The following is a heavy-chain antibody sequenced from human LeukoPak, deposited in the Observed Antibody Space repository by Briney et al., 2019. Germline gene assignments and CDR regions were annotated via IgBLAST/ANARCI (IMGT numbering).Heavy chain of an antibody. D-gene: IGHD2-2*01. J-gene: IGHJ4*02. CDR3: ARVLSISSTSCYSY. CDR1: GFRFNTYW. CDR2: INSDGSST. Sequence: GGSLRLSCAASGFRFNTYWMSWVRQAPGKGLVWVSRINSDGSSTSYADSVKGRFTISRDNAKNTLYLQMNSLRAEDTAVYYCARVLSISSTSCYSYWGQGTLVTVSS. V-gene: IGHV3-74*01.